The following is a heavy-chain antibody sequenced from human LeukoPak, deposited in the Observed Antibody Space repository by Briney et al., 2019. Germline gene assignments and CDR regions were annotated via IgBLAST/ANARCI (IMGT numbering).Heavy chain of an antibody. D-gene: IGHD2-2*01. Sequence: GGSLRLSCAASGFTFSSYAMNWVRQAPGKGLEWVSGTGSTGVSTFYADSVKGRFIVSRDNSKNTLSLQMNSLRAEDTAVYYCAKDPGVVPAHYFDYWGQGTLVTVSS. CDR2: TGSTGVST. CDR3: AKDPGVVPAHYFDY. V-gene: IGHV3-23*01. J-gene: IGHJ4*02. CDR1: GFTFSSYA.